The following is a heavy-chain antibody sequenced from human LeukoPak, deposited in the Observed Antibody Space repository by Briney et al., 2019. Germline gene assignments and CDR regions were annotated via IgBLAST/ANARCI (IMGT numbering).Heavy chain of an antibody. V-gene: IGHV3-7*01. D-gene: IGHD1-1*01. J-gene: IGHJ4*02. Sequence: PGGSLRLSCVASEFSFSSSWMSWVRQAPGRGLEWVANMNQDGTTKNYVDSVKGRFTISRDNAKNSLYLHMNSLRTEDTAVYYCARDRGYSAFDYWGQGTLVTVSS. CDR1: EFSFSSSW. CDR3: ARDRGYSAFDY. CDR2: MNQDGTTK.